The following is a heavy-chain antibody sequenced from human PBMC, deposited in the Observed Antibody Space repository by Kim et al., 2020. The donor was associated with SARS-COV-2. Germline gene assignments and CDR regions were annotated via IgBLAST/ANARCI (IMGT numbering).Heavy chain of an antibody. CDR1: GFTFSSYG. CDR3: ARTGVYAAYFDY. D-gene: IGHD6-6*01. CDR2: IWYDGSNK. Sequence: GGSLRLSCAASGFTFSSYGMHWVRQAPGKGLEWVAVIWYDGSNKYYADSVKGRFTISRDNSKNTLYLQMNSLRAEDTAVYYCARTGVYAAYFDYWGQGTLVTVSS. V-gene: IGHV3-33*01. J-gene: IGHJ4*02.